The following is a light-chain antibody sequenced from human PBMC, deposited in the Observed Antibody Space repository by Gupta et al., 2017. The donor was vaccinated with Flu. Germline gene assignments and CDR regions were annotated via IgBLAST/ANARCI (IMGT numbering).Light chain of an antibody. Sequence: ATLSVSPGERATLSCRASQSVTSKLAWYQHKPGQPPRLLIYGASTRATGIPARFSGSGSGTEFTLTTNSLQSEDFAVYYCQQYNNWPPWTFGQGTKVEIK. CDR3: QQYNNWPPWT. CDR1: QSVTSK. J-gene: IGKJ1*01. CDR2: GAS. V-gene: IGKV3-15*01.